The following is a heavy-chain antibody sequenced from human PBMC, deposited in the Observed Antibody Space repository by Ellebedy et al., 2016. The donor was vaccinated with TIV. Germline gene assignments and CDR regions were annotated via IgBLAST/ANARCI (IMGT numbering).Heavy chain of an antibody. CDR1: GGSLSDNY. Sequence: PETLSLTCAVSGGSLSDNYWTWIRQPPGKGLEWIGYLYSTGSTNYNPSLKSRVTISVNTPRNQFSLKLNSVTAADTAVYYCVSSVSVDAFDLWGQGTMVTVSS. CDR2: LYSTGST. CDR3: VSSVSVDAFDL. D-gene: IGHD3-10*01. V-gene: IGHV4-59*01. J-gene: IGHJ3*01.